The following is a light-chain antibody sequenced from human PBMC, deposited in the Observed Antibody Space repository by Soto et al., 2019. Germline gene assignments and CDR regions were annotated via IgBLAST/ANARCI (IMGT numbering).Light chain of an antibody. Sequence: EIVLTQSPATLSLSPGERATLSCRASQSVSTYLAWYQQQSGQAPRLLIYAASNRATGIPARFSGSGSGTDFTLTISSLEPEDFAVYYCQQRSNWPYTFGQGTKLEIK. CDR2: AAS. J-gene: IGKJ2*01. CDR1: QSVSTY. CDR3: QQRSNWPYT. V-gene: IGKV3-11*01.